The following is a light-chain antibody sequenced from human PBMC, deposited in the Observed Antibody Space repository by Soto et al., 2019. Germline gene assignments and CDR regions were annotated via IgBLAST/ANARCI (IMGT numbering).Light chain of an antibody. J-gene: IGKJ1*01. CDR2: GAS. Sequence: ILMTQSPPTLSVSPGERAAVSCRASQSVSSNLAWYQQKPGQAPRLLIYGASTRATGIPARFSGSGSGTEFTLTISSLQSEDFAVYYCQQYSNWPSWTFGQGTKVDIK. CDR3: QQYSNWPSWT. V-gene: IGKV3-15*01. CDR1: QSVSSN.